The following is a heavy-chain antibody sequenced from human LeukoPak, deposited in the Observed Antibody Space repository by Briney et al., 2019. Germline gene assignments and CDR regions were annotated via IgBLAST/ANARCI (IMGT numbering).Heavy chain of an antibody. J-gene: IGHJ4*02. D-gene: IGHD6-25*01. CDR1: GFTFSSYT. V-gene: IGHV3-23*01. Sequence: GGSLRLSCAASGFTFSSYTMNWVRQAPGKGLEWVSTISGPGDKTYYADSVKGRFTISRDNSKNTVYLQMNSLRPGDTAVYYCAREATSSSGWYIDYWGQGTLVTVSS. CDR2: ISGPGDKT. CDR3: AREATSSSGWYIDY.